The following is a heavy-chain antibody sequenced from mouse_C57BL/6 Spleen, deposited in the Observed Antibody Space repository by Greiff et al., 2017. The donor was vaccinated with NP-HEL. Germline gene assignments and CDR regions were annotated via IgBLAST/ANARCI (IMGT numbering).Heavy chain of an antibody. J-gene: IGHJ2*01. V-gene: IGHV1-82*01. CDR3: ARGSNLYFDY. CDR2: IYPGDGDT. D-gene: IGHD2-5*01. CDR1: GYAFSSSW. Sequence: QVQLQQSGPELVKPGASVKISCKASGYAFSSSWMNWVKQRPGKGLEWIGRIYPGDGDTNYNGKFKGKATLTADKSSSTAYMQLSSLTSEDSAVYFCARGSNLYFDYWGQGTTLPVSS.